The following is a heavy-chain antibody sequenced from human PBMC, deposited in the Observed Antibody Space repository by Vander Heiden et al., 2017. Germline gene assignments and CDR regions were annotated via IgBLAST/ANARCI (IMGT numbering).Heavy chain of an antibody. Sequence: QVQLVQSGAEVKKPGASVKVSCTASGYTFTGYYMPWVRQAPGQGLEWMGWINPNSGGTNYAQKFQGRVTMTRDTSISTAYMELSRLRSDDTAVYYCARDLGELELRPFYYYYYGMDVWGQGTTVTVSS. CDR2: INPNSGGT. V-gene: IGHV1-2*02. CDR3: ARDLGELELRPFYYYYYGMDV. D-gene: IGHD1-7*01. J-gene: IGHJ6*02. CDR1: GYTFTGYY.